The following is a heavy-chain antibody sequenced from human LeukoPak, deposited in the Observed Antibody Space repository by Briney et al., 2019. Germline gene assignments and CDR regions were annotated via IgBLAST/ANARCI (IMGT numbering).Heavy chain of an antibody. D-gene: IGHD2-21*01. V-gene: IGHV3-30-3*01. CDR1: GFTFSSYA. CDR2: ISYDGSNK. J-gene: IGHJ6*02. CDR3: ARDGGGPIGYYYYGMDV. Sequence: GGSLRLSCAASGFTFSSYAMHWVRQAPGKGLEWVAVISYDGSNKYYADSVKGRFTISRDNSKNTLYLQMNSLRAEDTAVYYCARDGGGPIGYYYYGMDVWGQGTTVTVSS.